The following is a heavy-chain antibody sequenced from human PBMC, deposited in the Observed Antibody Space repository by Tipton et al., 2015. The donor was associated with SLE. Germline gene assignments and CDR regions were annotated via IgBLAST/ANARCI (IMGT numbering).Heavy chain of an antibody. V-gene: IGHV4-31*03. CDR2: IYNSGNT. CDR1: GDSISSDDYH. Sequence: LRLSCTVSGDSISSDDYHWSWIRQHPGKGLEWIGYIYNSGNTNYNPSLRSRVTISVDTSKNQISLKLRSVTTADTAVYYCARMRFYYDNSVTHREYFQYWGQGTLVTVSS. J-gene: IGHJ1*01. CDR3: ARMRFYYDNSVTHREYFQY. D-gene: IGHD3-22*01.